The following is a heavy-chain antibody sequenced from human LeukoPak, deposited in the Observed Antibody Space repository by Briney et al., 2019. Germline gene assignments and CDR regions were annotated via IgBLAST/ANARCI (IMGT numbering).Heavy chain of an antibody. Sequence: GGSLRLSCAASGFTFSSYWMSWVRQAPGKGLEWVANIKEDGSEKYYVDSVKGRFTISRDNAKNSLYVQMNSLRAEDTAVYYCAKDEGDSGYSGYDSRPSFDYWGQGTLVTVSS. CDR2: IKEDGSEK. CDR1: GFTFSSYW. J-gene: IGHJ4*02. D-gene: IGHD5-12*01. CDR3: AKDEGDSGYSGYDSRPSFDY. V-gene: IGHV3-7*05.